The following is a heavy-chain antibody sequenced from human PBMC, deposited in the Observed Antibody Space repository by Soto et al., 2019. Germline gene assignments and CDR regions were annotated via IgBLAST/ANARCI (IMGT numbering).Heavy chain of an antibody. J-gene: IGHJ4*02. CDR1: GFTFSKYA. CDR3: AKDEGQAVTGPIDC. CDR2: ISESGGTT. V-gene: IGHV3-23*01. D-gene: IGHD6-19*01. Sequence: EGQVLESGGGLVQPGGSLRLSCAASGFTFSKYAMSWVRQAPGKGLEWVSGISESGGTTYFADSLKGRFTISRDNSKNTLYLQMSSLRAEDTAVYYCAKDEGQAVTGPIDCWGQGPLVTVSS.